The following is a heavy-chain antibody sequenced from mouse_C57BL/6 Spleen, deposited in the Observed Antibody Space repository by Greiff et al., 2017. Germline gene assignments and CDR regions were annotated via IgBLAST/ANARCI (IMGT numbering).Heavy chain of an antibody. CDR3: ARDYYGPKAWFAD. D-gene: IGHD1-1*01. CDR2: IDPSDSYT. J-gene: IGHJ3*01. CDR1: GYTFTSYW. Sequence: VQLQQPGAELVRPGTSVKLSCKASGYTFTSYWMHWVKQRPGQGLEWIGVIDPSDSYTNYNQKFKGKATLTVDTSSSTAYMQLSSLTSEDSAVYYCARDYYGPKAWFADWGQGTLVTVSA. V-gene: IGHV1-59*01.